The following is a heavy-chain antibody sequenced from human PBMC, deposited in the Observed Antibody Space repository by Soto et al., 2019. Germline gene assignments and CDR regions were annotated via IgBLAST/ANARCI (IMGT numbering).Heavy chain of an antibody. V-gene: IGHV1-69*06. CDR2: IIPIFGTA. CDR1: GGTFSSYA. D-gene: IGHD3-22*01. CDR3: ARVLVGYYDSSGYFDY. Sequence: SVKVSCKASGGTFSSYAISWVRQAPGQGLEWMGGIIPIFGTANYAQKFQGRVTITADKSTSTAYMELSSLRSEDTAVYYCARVLVGYYDSSGYFDYWGQGTLVTVSS. J-gene: IGHJ4*02.